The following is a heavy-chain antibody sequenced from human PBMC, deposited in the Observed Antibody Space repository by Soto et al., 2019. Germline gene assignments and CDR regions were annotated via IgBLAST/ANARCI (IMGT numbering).Heavy chain of an antibody. CDR3: AKFFVGTGGSSAWSWFLDS. J-gene: IGHJ4*02. D-gene: IGHD6-13*01. Sequence: EVQLLESGGGLVQPGGSLRLSCAASGFSFRNYAMSWVRQAPGKGLEWVLAISGSGSTTYSAGSVRGRFTIFRDNSTNTLYLQMNSLSPEDTAVYYCAKFFVGTGGSSAWSWFLDSWGQGTLVTVSS. CDR2: ISGSGSTT. V-gene: IGHV3-23*01. CDR1: GFSFRNYA.